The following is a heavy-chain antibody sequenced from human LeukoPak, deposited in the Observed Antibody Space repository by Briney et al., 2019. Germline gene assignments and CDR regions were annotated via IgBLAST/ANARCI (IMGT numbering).Heavy chain of an antibody. Sequence: GASVKVSCKASGGTFSSYAISWVRQAPGQGLEWMGRIIPILGIANYAQKFQGRVTITADKSTSTAYMELSSLRSEDTAVYYCARDLIASSGWFDYWGQGTPVTVSS. CDR3: ARDLIASSGWFDY. D-gene: IGHD6-19*01. CDR1: GGTFSSYA. J-gene: IGHJ4*02. CDR2: IIPILGIA. V-gene: IGHV1-69*04.